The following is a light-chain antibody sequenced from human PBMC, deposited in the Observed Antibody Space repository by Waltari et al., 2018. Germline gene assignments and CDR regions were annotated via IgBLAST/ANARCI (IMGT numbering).Light chain of an antibody. V-gene: IGLV2-11*01. CDR3: CSFAGTYTWV. Sequence: SALTQPRSVSGSPGQSVTISCTGTTSDVGGYNYVSWYQHHPGKAPKLMIFAVTQRPSGVPERFSGSKSANTASLTISGLQAEDEADYYCCSFAGTYTWVFGGGTKVTVL. CDR2: AVT. CDR1: TSDVGGYNY. J-gene: IGLJ3*02.